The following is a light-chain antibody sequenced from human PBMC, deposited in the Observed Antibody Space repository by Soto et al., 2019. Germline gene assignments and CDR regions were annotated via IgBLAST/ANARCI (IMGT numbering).Light chain of an antibody. V-gene: IGLV2-14*01. Sequence: ALTHPASVSGPPGQSITISCTGTTSDFGFYNYVSLYQHHPGKAPKLLIYEVTNRHSGVSNRFSGYKSGNTASLTISGLQAEDEADYYCSSYTSSTDYVFGTGTKVTVL. CDR2: EVT. J-gene: IGLJ1*01. CDR1: TSDFGFYNY. CDR3: SSYTSSTDYV.